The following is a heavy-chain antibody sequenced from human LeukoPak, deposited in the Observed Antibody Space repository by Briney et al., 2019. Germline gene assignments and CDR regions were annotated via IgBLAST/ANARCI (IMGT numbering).Heavy chain of an antibody. J-gene: IGHJ1*01. D-gene: IGHD6-19*01. V-gene: IGHV3-49*03. Sequence: GGSLRLSCTTSGFTFGDYAMSWFRQAPGKGLEWVGFIRSKAYGGTTEYAASVKGRFTISRDDSKSVAYLQMNSLKTEDTAVYYCTRAIAISGWNSAEYFQHWVQGTLVTVSS. CDR3: TRAIAISGWNSAEYFQH. CDR2: IRSKAYGGTT. CDR1: GFTFGDYA.